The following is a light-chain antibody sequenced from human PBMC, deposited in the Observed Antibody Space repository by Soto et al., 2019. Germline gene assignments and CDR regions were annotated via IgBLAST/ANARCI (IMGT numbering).Light chain of an antibody. Sequence: QSVLTQPTSVSGAPGQRVTISCTGSSSNIGAGYDVNWYQQLPGTAPKLLIYGNSNRPSGVPDRFSGSKSGTSASLAITGLQAEDEADYYCQSYDSSLSGLVFGTGTKVTVL. J-gene: IGLJ1*01. CDR3: QSYDSSLSGLV. CDR2: GNS. CDR1: SSNIGAGYD. V-gene: IGLV1-40*01.